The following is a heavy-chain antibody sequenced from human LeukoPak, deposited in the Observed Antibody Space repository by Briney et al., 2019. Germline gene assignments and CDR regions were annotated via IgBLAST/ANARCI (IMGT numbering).Heavy chain of an antibody. Sequence: GASLTLSSTVSGYTLTELSMHWVPQAPGKGLEWMGGFDPEDGETIYPQKFQGRVTMTEDTSTDTAYMELSSLRSEDTAVYYCATDITGTTRWFDPWGQGTLVTVSS. CDR1: GYTLTELS. V-gene: IGHV1-24*01. D-gene: IGHD1-7*01. CDR3: ATDITGTTRWFDP. J-gene: IGHJ5*02. CDR2: FDPEDGET.